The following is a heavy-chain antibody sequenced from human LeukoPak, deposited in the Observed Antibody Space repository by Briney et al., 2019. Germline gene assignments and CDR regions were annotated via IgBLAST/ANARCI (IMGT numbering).Heavy chain of an antibody. V-gene: IGHV4-30-4*08. D-gene: IGHD3-22*01. CDR3: ARGRGDYYDSSGYYDFDY. CDR2: IYYSGST. Sequence: SQTLSLTCTVSGGSISSGDYYWSWIRQPPGKGLEWIGYIYYSGSTYYNPSLKSLVTISVDTSNNQFSVQLSSVTAAHTAVFYCARGRGDYYDSSGYYDFDYWGQGTLVTVSS. CDR1: GGSISSGDYY. J-gene: IGHJ4*02.